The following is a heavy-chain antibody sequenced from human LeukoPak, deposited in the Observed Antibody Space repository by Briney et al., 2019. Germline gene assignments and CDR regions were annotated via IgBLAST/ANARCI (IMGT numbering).Heavy chain of an antibody. J-gene: IGHJ4*02. V-gene: IGHV4-34*01. D-gene: IGHD6-13*01. CDR1: GESFSGYY. CDR3: ARDGEGAAAGFDY. Sequence: SETLSLTCAVYGESFSGYYWSWIRQPPGKGLEWIGEINHSGSTNYNPSLKSRVTISVDTSKNQFSLKLSSVTAADTAVYYCARDGEGAAAGFDYWGQGTLVTVSS. CDR2: INHSGST.